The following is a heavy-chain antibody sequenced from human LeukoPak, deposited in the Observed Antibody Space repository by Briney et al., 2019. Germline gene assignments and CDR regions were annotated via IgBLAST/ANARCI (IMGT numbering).Heavy chain of an antibody. J-gene: IGHJ4*02. CDR3: ARVDDPSGGSRLH. CDR1: GFTFSSYA. V-gene: IGHV3-48*04. CDR2: ISSSSSTI. D-gene: IGHD1-26*01. Sequence: GGSLRLSCAASGFTFSSYAMSWVRQAPGKGLEWVSYISSSSSTIYYADSVKGRFTISRDNAKNSLYLQMNSLRAEDTAVYYCARVDDPSGGSRLHWGQGTLVTVSS.